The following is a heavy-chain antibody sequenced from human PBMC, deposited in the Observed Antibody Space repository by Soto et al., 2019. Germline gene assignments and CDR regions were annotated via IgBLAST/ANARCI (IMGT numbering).Heavy chain of an antibody. CDR3: ARDKYDFWSGYSPLDFDY. CDR2: IWYDGSNK. CDR1: GFTFSSYG. V-gene: IGHV3-33*01. J-gene: IGHJ4*02. D-gene: IGHD3-3*01. Sequence: QVQLVESGGGLVQPGRSLRLSCAASGFTFSSYGMHWVRQAPGKGLEWVAVIWYDGSNKYYADSVKGRFTISRDNSKNTLYLQMNSLRAEDTDVYYCARDKYDFWSGYSPLDFDYWGQGTLVTVSS.